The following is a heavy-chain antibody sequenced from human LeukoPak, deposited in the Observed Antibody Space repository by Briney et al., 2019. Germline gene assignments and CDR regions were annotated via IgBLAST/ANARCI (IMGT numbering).Heavy chain of an antibody. CDR3: ARPPTQYNWNYAVNWFDP. J-gene: IGHJ5*02. CDR1: GYTFTGYY. CDR2: INPNSGGT. D-gene: IGHD1-7*01. Sequence: ASVTVSCKASGYTFTGYYMHWARQAPGQGLEWMGWINPNSGGTNYAQKFQGRVTMTRDTSISTAYMELSRLRSDDTAVYYCARPPTQYNWNYAVNWFDPWGQGTLVTVSS. V-gene: IGHV1-2*02.